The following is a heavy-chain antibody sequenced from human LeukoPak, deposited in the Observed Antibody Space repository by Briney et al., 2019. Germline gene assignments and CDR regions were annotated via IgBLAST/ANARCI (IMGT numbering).Heavy chain of an antibody. CDR3: ARGGRITMVRGARGAFDI. CDR2: INHSGST. J-gene: IGHJ3*02. CDR1: GGSFSGYY. Sequence: KSSETLSLTCAVYGGSFSGYYWSWIRQPPGKGLEWVGEINHSGSTNYNPSLKSRVTISVDTSKNQFSLKLSSVTAADTAVYYCARGGRITMVRGARGAFDIWGQGTMVTVSS. D-gene: IGHD3-10*01. V-gene: IGHV4-34*01.